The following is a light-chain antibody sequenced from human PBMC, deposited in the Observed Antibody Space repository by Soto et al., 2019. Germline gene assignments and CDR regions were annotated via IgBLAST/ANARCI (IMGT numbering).Light chain of an antibody. CDR3: KKYNSALWT. J-gene: IGKJ1*01. V-gene: IGKV1-27*01. Sequence: DIQMTQSPSSLSASVGDRVTITCRASQGIRNYLAWYQQKPGKVPQLLIYSASVLQSGVPSRFSGSGSETDFTLTIRSLQPEDVATYYCKKYNSALWTFGQGTKVEIK. CDR2: SAS. CDR1: QGIRNY.